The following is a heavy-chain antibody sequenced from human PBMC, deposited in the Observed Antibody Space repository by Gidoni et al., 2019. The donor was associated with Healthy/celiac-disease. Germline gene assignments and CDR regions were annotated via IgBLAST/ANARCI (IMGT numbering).Heavy chain of an antibody. Sequence: LEWIGSIYYSGSTYYNPSLKSRVTISVDTSKNQFSLKLSSVTAADTAVYYCAIEITGTDYWGQGTLVTVSS. J-gene: IGHJ4*02. CDR3: AIEITGTDY. V-gene: IGHV4-39*01. CDR2: IYYSGST. D-gene: IGHD1-20*01.